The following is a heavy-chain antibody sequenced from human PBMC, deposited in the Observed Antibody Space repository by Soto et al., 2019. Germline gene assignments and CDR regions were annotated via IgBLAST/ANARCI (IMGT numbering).Heavy chain of an antibody. CDR1: GDSVSSNSVA. J-gene: IGHJ4*02. CDR3: ARGRDYGTCYFDY. D-gene: IGHD3-16*01. V-gene: IGHV6-1*01. CDR2: TYYRSKWYN. Sequence: PSQTLSLTCDISGDSVSSNSVAWNWIRQSPSRGLEWLGRTYYRSKWYNDYAVAVKSRITINSDTSKNQFSLQLNSVTRDDTALYFCARGRDYGTCYFDYWSPGTLVTVS.